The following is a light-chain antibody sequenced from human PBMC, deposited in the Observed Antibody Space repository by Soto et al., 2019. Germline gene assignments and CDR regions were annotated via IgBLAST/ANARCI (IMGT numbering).Light chain of an antibody. CDR2: ELN. J-gene: IGLJ1*01. CDR1: SSDVGGYDY. Sequence: QSALPQPPSASGSPGQSVTISCTGTSSDVGGYDYVSWYQQHPGKAPKLMIYELNKRPSGVPDRFSGSKSGNTASLTVSGLQAEDEADYYCSSYVGTNGGDVCVTGTKLTVL. CDR3: SSYVGTNGGDV. V-gene: IGLV2-8*01.